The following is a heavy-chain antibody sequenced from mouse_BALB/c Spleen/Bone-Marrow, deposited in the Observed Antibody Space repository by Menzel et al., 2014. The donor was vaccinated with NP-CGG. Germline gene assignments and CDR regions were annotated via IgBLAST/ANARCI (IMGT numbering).Heavy chain of an antibody. V-gene: IGHV1-9*01. Sequence: VKLMEPGPELMKPGASVKISCKATGYTFSSYWIEWVKQRPGHGLEWIGEILPGSGNTHYNEKFKGKATFTADTSSNTAYMQLSSLTSEDSAVYYCTRQGFACWGQGTLVTVSA. CDR2: ILPGSGNT. CDR3: TRQGFAC. J-gene: IGHJ3*01. CDR1: GYTFSSYW.